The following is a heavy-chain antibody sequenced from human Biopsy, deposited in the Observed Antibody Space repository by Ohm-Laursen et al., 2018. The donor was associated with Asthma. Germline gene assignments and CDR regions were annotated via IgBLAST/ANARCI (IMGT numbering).Heavy chain of an antibody. Sequence: ASVKVSCKTSGYTFNSAGITWVRQAPGQGLEWMGWISVYNGNTKVAQKLQDRVTMTTDTSTSTAYMELRSLRSDDTAVCFCARAVDYSHYYGIDVWGQGTTVTVS. J-gene: IGHJ6*02. D-gene: IGHD3-10*01. V-gene: IGHV1-18*01. CDR2: ISVYNGNT. CDR1: GYTFNSAG. CDR3: ARAVDYSHYYGIDV.